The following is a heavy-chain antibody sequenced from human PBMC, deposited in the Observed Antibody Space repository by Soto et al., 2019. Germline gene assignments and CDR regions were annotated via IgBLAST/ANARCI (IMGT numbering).Heavy chain of an antibody. CDR2: MNPNSGNT. V-gene: IGHV1-8*01. CDR1: GYTFTSYD. D-gene: IGHD2-15*01. J-gene: IGHJ3*02. CDR3: ARGRSPCSGGSCRIHHLNNDAFDI. Sequence: QVQLVQSGAEVKKPGASVKVSCKASGYTFTSYDINWVRQATGQGLEWMGWMNPNSGNTGYAQKLQGRVTMTKNTPISTAYTELSSLRTEDTAVYYCARGRSPCSGGSCRIHHLNNDAFDIWGQGIMVTVSS.